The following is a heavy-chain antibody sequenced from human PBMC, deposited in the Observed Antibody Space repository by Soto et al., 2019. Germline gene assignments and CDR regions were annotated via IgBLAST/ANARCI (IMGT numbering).Heavy chain of an antibody. CDR2: IYYSGIT. V-gene: IGHV4-31*03. J-gene: IGHJ4*02. CDR3: ARSPGYYFDY. CDR1: GGSIGSGGYY. Sequence: SETLSLTCTVSGGSIGSGGYYWSWIRQHPGKGLEWVGYIYYSGITYYNPSLKSRVTISVDTSKNQFSLKLSSVTAADTAVYYCARSPGYYFDYWGQGTLVTVSS.